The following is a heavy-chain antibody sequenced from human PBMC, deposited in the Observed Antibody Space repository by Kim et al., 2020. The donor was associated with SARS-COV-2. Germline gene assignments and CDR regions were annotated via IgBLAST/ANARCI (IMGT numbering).Heavy chain of an antibody. CDR2: IGGNSEYI. CDR1: GFNFADYT. V-gene: IGHV3-21*01. Sequence: GGSLRLSCAASGFNFADYTMNWVRQAPGKGLEWVTAIGGNSEYIFYSDSVKGRFTVSRDNVKKSAFLEMSSLGAEDTAVYYCARETAVRSVIPSAFDILG. J-gene: IGHJ3*02. CDR3: ARETAVRSVIPSAFDI. D-gene: IGHD3-10*02.